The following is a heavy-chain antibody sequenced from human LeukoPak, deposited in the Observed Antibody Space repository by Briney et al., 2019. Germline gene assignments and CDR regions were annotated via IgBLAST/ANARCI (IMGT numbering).Heavy chain of an antibody. CDR3: GRGGYGYDYVDY. CDR1: GFTFSNYW. CDR2: IKHDGGEK. J-gene: IGHJ4*02. V-gene: IGHV3-7*01. Sequence: GGSLRLPCAASGFTFSNYWMNWVRQVPGKGLEWVAHIKHDGGEKYYVDSVKGRFTISRDNAKNSLYLQMNGLRAEDTAVYYCGRGGYGYDYVDYWGQGTLVTVSS. D-gene: IGHD5-12*01.